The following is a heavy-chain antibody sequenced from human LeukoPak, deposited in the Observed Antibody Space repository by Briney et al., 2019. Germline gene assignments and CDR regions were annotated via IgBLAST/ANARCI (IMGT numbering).Heavy chain of an antibody. D-gene: IGHD6-6*01. CDR3: ARVRYSSSTSGMDV. J-gene: IGHJ6*02. CDR2: ISAYNGNT. Sequence: ASVKVSCKASGYTFTSYGISCVRQAPGQGLEWMGWISAYNGNTNYAQKLQGRVTMTTDTSTSTAYMELRSLRSDDTAVYYCARVRYSSSTSGMDVWGQGTTVTVSS. V-gene: IGHV1-18*01. CDR1: GYTFTSYG.